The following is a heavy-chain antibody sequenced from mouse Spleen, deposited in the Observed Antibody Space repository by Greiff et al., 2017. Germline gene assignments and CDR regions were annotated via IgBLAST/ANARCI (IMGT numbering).Heavy chain of an antibody. V-gene: IGHV2-6-1*01. Sequence: QVQLKETGPGLVAPSQSLSITCTVSGFSLTSYGVHWVRQPPGKGLEWLVVIWSDGSTNYNSALKSRLSISKDNSKSQVFLKMNSLQTDDTAMYYCARHFGYYYAMDYWGQGTSVTVSS. CDR2: IWSDGST. J-gene: IGHJ4*01. CDR3: ARHFGYYYAMDY. CDR1: GFSLTSYG.